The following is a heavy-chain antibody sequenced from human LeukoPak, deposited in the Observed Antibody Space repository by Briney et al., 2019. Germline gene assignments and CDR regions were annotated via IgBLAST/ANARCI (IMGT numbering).Heavy chain of an antibody. CDR2: ISGNGGVT. CDR3: AKDPNGDYIGAFDA. D-gene: IGHD2-8*01. V-gene: IGHV3-23*01. Sequence: GGSLRLSCAASGFTFSSYAMSWVRQAPGKGLEWVSSISGNGGVTTYADSVKGRFTMSRDYSRNTLYLQMDSLRAEDTAVYYCAKDPNGDYIGAFDAWGQGTMVTVSS. CDR1: GFTFSSYA. J-gene: IGHJ3*01.